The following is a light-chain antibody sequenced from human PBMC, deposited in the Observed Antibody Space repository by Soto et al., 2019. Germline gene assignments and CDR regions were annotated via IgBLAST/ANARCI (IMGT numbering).Light chain of an antibody. J-gene: IGLJ1*01. CDR2: DNN. CDR3: GTWDSSLSASYV. Sequence: QSVLTQPPSVSAAPGQKVTISCSGSSSNIGNNYVSWYQQLPGTAPKLLIYDNNKRPSGIPDRFSGPKSGTSATLGITGLQTGDEADYYCGTWDSSLSASYVFGTGTKLTVL. V-gene: IGLV1-51*01. CDR1: SSNIGNNY.